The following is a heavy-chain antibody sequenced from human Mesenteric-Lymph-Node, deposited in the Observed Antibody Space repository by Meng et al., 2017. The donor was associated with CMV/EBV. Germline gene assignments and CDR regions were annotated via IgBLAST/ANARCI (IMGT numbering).Heavy chain of an antibody. J-gene: IGHJ6*02. CDR1: GFTFNNYA. V-gene: IGHV3-9*01. CDR2: ISWNSGST. D-gene: IGHD2-15*01. CDR3: VKDIVGSKSGDYYYGMDV. Sequence: SLKISCTASGFTFNNYAMSWVRQAPGKGLEWVSGISWNSGSTGYADSVKGRFTISRDNAKNSLYLQMNSLRAEDTALYYCVKDIVGSKSGDYYYGMDVWGQGTTVTVSS.